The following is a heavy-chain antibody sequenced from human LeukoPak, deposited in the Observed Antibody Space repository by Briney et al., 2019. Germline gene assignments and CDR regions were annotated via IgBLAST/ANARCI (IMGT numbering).Heavy chain of an antibody. D-gene: IGHD5-24*01. CDR3: ARQGRGYSPYYYYYMDV. CDR2: VYPGDSDT. Sequence: GESLKISCKGSGYSFTSYWIGWVRQMPGKGLEWMGIVYPGDSDTRYSPSFQGQVTISADKSINTAYLQWSSLKASDTAMYYCARQGRGYSPYYYYYMDVWGKGTTVTVSS. J-gene: IGHJ6*03. CDR1: GYSFTSYW. V-gene: IGHV5-51*01.